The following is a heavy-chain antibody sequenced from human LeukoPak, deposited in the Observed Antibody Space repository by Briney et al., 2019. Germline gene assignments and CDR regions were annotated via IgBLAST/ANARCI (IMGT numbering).Heavy chain of an antibody. CDR2: IYYSGST. CDR1: GGSISSYY. CDR3: ARDWEGATTDAFDI. V-gene: IGHV4-59*01. D-gene: IGHD1-26*01. J-gene: IGHJ3*02. Sequence: SETLSLTCTVSGGSISSYYWSWIRQPPGEGLEWIGYIYYSGSTNYNPSLKSRVTISVDTSKNQFSLKLSSVTAADTAVYYCARDWEGATTDAFDIWGQGTMVTVSS.